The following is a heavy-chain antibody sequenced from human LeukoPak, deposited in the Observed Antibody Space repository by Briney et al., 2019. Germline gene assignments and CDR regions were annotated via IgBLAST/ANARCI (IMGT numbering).Heavy chain of an antibody. CDR2: IYTSGST. J-gene: IGHJ5*02. D-gene: IGHD4-11*01. CDR1: GGSISSGSYY. V-gene: IGHV4-61*02. CDR3: AREDYSNYWFDP. Sequence: SETLSLTCTVSGGSISSGSYYWSWIRQSAGKELESIGRIYTSGSTNYNPSLKSRVTISVDTSKNQFSLKLSSVTAADTAVYYCAREDYSNYWFDPWGQGTLVTVSS.